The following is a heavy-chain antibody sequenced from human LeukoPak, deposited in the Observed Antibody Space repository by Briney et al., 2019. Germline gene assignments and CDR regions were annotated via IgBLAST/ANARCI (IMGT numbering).Heavy chain of an antibody. Sequence: PGGSLRLSCAASGFTFSSYAMSWVRQAPGKGLEWVSAISGSGGSTYYADSVKGRFTISRDNSKNTLYLQMNSLRAEVTAVYYCAKPPTQWLVRGYFQHWGQGTLVTVSS. CDR1: GFTFSSYA. J-gene: IGHJ1*01. V-gene: IGHV3-23*01. CDR3: AKPPTQWLVRGYFQH. D-gene: IGHD6-19*01. CDR2: ISGSGGST.